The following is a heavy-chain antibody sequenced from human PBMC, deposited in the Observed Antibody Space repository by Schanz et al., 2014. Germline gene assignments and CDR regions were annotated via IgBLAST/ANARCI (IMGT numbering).Heavy chain of an antibody. CDR3: ARGGYSSGWYDRDIAHVDY. V-gene: IGHV1-46*01. D-gene: IGHD6-19*01. CDR1: GYTFVSYS. CDR2: INPSGGGT. Sequence: QVQLVQSGAEVKKPGASVKVSCKASGYTFVSYSMHWVRQAPGQGLEWMGIINPSGGGTSYALRFQDRVTVTRDTSRSTVYMELSSLRSDDTAVYYCARGGYSSGWYDRDIAHVDYWGQGTLVTVSS. J-gene: IGHJ4*02.